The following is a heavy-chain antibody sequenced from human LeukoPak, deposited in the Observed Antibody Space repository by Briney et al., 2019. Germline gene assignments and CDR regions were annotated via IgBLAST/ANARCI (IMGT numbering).Heavy chain of an antibody. CDR2: TYYSGST. CDR3: ARRRDCSSTSCKYNWFDP. D-gene: IGHD2-2*01. CDR1: GGSISSSSYY. V-gene: IGHV4-39*01. J-gene: IGHJ5*02. Sequence: SETLSLTCTVSGGSISSSSYYWGWIRQPPGKGLEWIGSTYYSGSTYYNPSLKSRVTISVDASKNQFSLKLSSVTAADTAVYYCARRRDCSSTSCKYNWFDPWGQGTLVTVSS.